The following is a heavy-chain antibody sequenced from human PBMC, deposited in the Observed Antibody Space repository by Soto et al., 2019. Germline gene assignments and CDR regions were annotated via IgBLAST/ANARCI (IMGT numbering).Heavy chain of an antibody. Sequence: EVQLVESGGGLVQPGRSLRLSCAASGFTFSSYSMNWVRQAPGKGLEWISYISSSSTPIYYADSVKGRLTISRDNAENSLYLQMNSLRDEDTAVYYCARGGQWLASYYFDYWGQGTLVTVSS. CDR2: ISSSSTPI. D-gene: IGHD6-19*01. CDR1: GFTFSSYS. CDR3: ARGGQWLASYYFDY. V-gene: IGHV3-48*02. J-gene: IGHJ4*02.